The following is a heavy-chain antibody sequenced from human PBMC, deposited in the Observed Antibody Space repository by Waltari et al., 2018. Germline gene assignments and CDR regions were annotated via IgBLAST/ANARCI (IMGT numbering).Heavy chain of an antibody. CDR2: IKEDGSEK. Sequence: EVQLAESGGGLVQPGGSLRLSCAASGFTFSSFWMSWVRQAPRKGREWVANIKEDGSEKDYVDSVKWRCTISRDNAKKSLYLQMNSLRAEDTAVYYCARECAGGFDQWGQGTLVSVSS. CDR1: GFTFSSFW. D-gene: IGHD3-10*01. CDR3: ARECAGGFDQ. V-gene: IGHV3-7*01. J-gene: IGHJ4*02.